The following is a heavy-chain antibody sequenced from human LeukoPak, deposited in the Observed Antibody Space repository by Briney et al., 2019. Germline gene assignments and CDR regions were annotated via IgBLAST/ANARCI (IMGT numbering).Heavy chain of an antibody. CDR3: ARDRHGRNYYDSSGS. D-gene: IGHD3-22*01. CDR1: GGTFSSYA. V-gene: IGHV1-69*01. CDR2: IIPIFGTA. J-gene: IGHJ5*02. Sequence: SVKVSCKASGGTFSSYAISWVRQAPGQGLEWMGGIIPIFGTANYAQKFQGRVTITADESTSTAYMELSSLRSEDTAVYYCARDRHGRNYYDSSGSWGQGTLVTVSS.